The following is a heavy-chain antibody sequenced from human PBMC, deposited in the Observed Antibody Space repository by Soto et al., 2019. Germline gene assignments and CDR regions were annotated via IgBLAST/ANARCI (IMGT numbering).Heavy chain of an antibody. Sequence: QVQLQESGPGLVKPSETLSLTCAVSGASITYYYWNWIRQPPGRGLEWIVSFSSTGSTVYNPSLRSRVTISLDTSKNQFSLTLNSVTAADTAVYYCARGGGSPYHNHEFDSWGQGTLVTVSS. D-gene: IGHD6-13*01. CDR3: ARGGGSPYHNHEFDS. V-gene: IGHV4-59*01. CDR2: FSSTGST. CDR1: GASITYYY. J-gene: IGHJ4*02.